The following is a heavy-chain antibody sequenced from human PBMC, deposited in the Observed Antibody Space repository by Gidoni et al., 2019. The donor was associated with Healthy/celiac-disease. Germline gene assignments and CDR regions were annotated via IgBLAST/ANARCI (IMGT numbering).Heavy chain of an antibody. CDR1: GFTVSSNY. Sequence: EVQLVETGGGLIQPGGSRRPSWAASGFTVSSNYMSWVRQAPGKGREWVSVIYSGGSTYYADSVKGRFTISRDNSKNTLYLQMNSLRAEDTAVYYCAVGSQGLYDYWGQGTLVTVSS. V-gene: IGHV3-53*02. CDR2: IYSGGST. D-gene: IGHD1-26*01. J-gene: IGHJ4*02. CDR3: AVGSQGLYDY.